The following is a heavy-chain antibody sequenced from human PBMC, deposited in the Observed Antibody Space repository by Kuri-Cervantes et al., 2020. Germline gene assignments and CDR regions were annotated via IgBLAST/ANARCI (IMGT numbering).Heavy chain of an antibody. CDR3: ASILGATKFSVDY. D-gene: IGHD1-26*01. Sequence: GESLKISCAASGFSFSNYAIHWVRQTPGKGLEWVAVISSDGSNKYYADSVKGRFTISRDNSKKKLYLQMNSLSVGDTAVYYCASILGATKFSVDYWGQGTLVTVSS. J-gene: IGHJ4*02. V-gene: IGHV3-30*14. CDR2: ISSDGSNK. CDR1: GFSFSNYA.